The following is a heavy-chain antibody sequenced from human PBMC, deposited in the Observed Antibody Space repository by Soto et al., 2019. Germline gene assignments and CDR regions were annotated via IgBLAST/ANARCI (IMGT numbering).Heavy chain of an antibody. CDR2: ISGSGGST. CDR3: ARDRRDYGVTYYGMDV. Sequence: GGSLRLSCAASGFTFSSYAMSWVRQAPGKGLEWVSAISGSGGSTYYADSVKGRFTISRDNSKNTLYLQMNSLRAEDTAVYYCARDRRDYGVTYYGMDVWGQGTTVTVSS. D-gene: IGHD4-17*01. V-gene: IGHV3-23*01. J-gene: IGHJ6*02. CDR1: GFTFSSYA.